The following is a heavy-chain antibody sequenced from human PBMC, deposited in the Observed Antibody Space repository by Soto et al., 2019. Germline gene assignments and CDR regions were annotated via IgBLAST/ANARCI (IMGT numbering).Heavy chain of an antibody. D-gene: IGHD3-10*01. CDR2: ISKDGSVI. CDR1: GFSFSRFA. CDR3: ARSRSGAVPDSLGF. J-gene: IGHJ4*02. V-gene: IGHV3-30-3*01. Sequence: VGSLRLSCAASGFSFSRFAIHWVRQAPGKGLEWVAVISKDGSVIYYADSVKGRFTISRDNSKSSLFLQVNSLTSEDTAVYHCARSRSGAVPDSLGFWGQGTLVTVS.